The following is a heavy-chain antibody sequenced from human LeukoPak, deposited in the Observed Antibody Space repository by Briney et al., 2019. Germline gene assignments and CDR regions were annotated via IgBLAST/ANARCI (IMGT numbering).Heavy chain of an antibody. CDR3: ARGPLWFGEDY. J-gene: IGHJ4*02. D-gene: IGHD3-10*01. CDR1: GYTFTNYY. Sequence: GASVKVSCKASGYTFTNYYMHWVRQAPGQGLEWMGIINPSGGSTSYAQKFQGRVTMTRNTSISTAYMELSSLRSEDTAVYYCARGPLWFGEDYWGQGTLVTVSS. CDR2: INPSGGST. V-gene: IGHV1-46*01.